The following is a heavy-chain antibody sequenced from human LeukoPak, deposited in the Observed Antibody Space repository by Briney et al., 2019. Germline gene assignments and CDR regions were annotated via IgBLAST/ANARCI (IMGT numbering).Heavy chain of an antibody. D-gene: IGHD6-13*01. CDR2: IDYSGST. CDR3: ARDTGYSASWQI. CDR1: GGSINSGAYY. Sequence: TLSLTCTVSGGSINSGAYYWSWIRQHPGKGLEWIGYIDYSGSTYYNPSLKSRLTIPLDTSKNQFSLRLRSVTAADTAVYYCARDTGYSASWQIWGQGILVTVSS. V-gene: IGHV4-31*03. J-gene: IGHJ4*02.